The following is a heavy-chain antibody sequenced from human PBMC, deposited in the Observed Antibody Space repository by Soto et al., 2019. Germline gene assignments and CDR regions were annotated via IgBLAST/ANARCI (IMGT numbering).Heavy chain of an antibody. Sequence: QGRLVEFGGGLVKPGGSLRLSCAASGFTFTDYYMSWIRQAPGRGLEWVSYIGDSGTKKYYADSVKGRFTISRDNAKNSLFLQMNSLRPEDTAVYYCANGPLDFWGQGTMGTVSS. V-gene: IGHV3-11*01. CDR1: GFTFTDYY. CDR2: IGDSGTKK. CDR3: ANGPLDF. J-gene: IGHJ4*02.